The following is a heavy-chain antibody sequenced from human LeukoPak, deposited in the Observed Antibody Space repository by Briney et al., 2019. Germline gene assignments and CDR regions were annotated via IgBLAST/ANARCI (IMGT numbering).Heavy chain of an antibody. CDR1: GVSIGSYY. Sequence: SETLPLPCTVSGVSIGSYYCIWIRQPPGKGLEWIGYIYYSGSLNYNPSLKSRVTISVDTSKNQFSLNLSSVTAADTAVYYCSRTTDRRVYYGLDYWGQGILVTVSS. V-gene: IGHV4-59*13. J-gene: IGHJ4*02. CDR3: SRTTDRRVYYGLDY. CDR2: IYYSGSL. D-gene: IGHD3-22*01.